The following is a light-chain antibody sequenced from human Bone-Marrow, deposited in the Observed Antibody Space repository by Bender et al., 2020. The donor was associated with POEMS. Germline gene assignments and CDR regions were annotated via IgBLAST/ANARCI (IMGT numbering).Light chain of an antibody. CDR1: KLGHKY. CDR3: QSADRSGNYEV. Sequence: SYELTQPPSVSVTPGQTASITCSGDKLGHKYACWYQQKPGQSPVLVIYQDDKRPSGVPDRFSGSKSGTTVTLTISGVQAEDEADYYCQSADRSGNYEVFGGGTKLTVL. CDR2: QDD. J-gene: IGLJ3*02. V-gene: IGLV3-25*03.